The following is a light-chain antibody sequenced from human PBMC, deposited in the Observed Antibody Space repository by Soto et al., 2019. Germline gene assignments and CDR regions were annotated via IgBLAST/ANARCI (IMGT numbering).Light chain of an antibody. CDR1: QSVINS. CDR2: DAS. Sequence: EIVLTQSPATLSLSPGDRATLSCRASQSVINSLAWYQQKPGQAPRLLVYDASNRATGIPTRFSGSGSGTEFTLTISRLEPEDFAVYYCQQYGSSSWTFGQGTKVDIK. V-gene: IGKV3-11*01. J-gene: IGKJ1*01. CDR3: QQYGSSSWT.